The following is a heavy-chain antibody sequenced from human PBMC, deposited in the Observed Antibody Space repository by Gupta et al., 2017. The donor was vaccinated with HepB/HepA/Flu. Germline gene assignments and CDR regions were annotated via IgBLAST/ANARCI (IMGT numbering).Heavy chain of an antibody. V-gene: IGHV3-21*01. J-gene: IGHJ2*01. CDR3: ARVPSIYDFWSGYYRAWYFDL. CDR2: ISSSSSYI. Sequence: EVQLVESGGGLVKPGGSWRLSWAASGFTFSSYSMNRVRQAPGKGLEWVSSISSSSSYIYYADSVKGRFTISRDNAKNSLYLQMNSLRAEDTAVYYCARVPSIYDFWSGYYRAWYFDLWGRGTLVTVSS. CDR1: GFTFSSYS. D-gene: IGHD3-3*01.